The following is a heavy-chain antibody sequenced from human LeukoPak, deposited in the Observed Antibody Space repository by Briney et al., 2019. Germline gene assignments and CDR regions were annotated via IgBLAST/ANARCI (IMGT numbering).Heavy chain of an antibody. V-gene: IGHV4-61*02. CDR2: ISPSGST. CDR1: GGSINGGNYY. Sequence: KPSETLSLTCTVSGGSINGGNYYWTWLRQPAGKGLEWIGRISPSGSTNHNPSLTSRVTISVDTSKNQFSLKLNFVTAADTAVYYCARTVVVVVAAPNWFDPWGQGTLVTVSS. D-gene: IGHD2-15*01. J-gene: IGHJ5*02. CDR3: ARTVVVVVAAPNWFDP.